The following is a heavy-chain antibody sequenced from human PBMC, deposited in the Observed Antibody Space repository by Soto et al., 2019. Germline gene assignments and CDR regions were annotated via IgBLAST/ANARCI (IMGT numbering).Heavy chain of an antibody. Sequence: GGSLRLSCAASGFTFSSYSMNWVRQAPGKGLEWVSYISSSSSTIYYADSVKGRSTISRDNAKNSLYLQMNSLRDEDTAVYYCARSWGYYDILTGYPGANWFDPWGQGTLVTVSS. J-gene: IGHJ5*02. V-gene: IGHV3-48*02. D-gene: IGHD3-9*01. CDR3: ARSWGYYDILTGYPGANWFDP. CDR2: ISSSSSTI. CDR1: GFTFSSYS.